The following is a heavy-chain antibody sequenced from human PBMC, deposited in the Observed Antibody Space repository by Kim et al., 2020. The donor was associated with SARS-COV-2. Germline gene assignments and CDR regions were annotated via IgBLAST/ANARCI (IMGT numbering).Heavy chain of an antibody. CDR3: ARDGSSGWRDAFDI. CDR1: GFTFSSYG. J-gene: IGHJ3*02. V-gene: IGHV3-33*01. D-gene: IGHD6-19*01. Sequence: GGSLRLSCAASGFTFSSYGMHWVRQAPGKGLEWVAVIWYDGSNKYYADSVKGRFTISRDNSKNTLYLQMNSLRAEDTAVYYCARDGSSGWRDAFDIWGQGTMVTVSS. CDR2: IWYDGSNK.